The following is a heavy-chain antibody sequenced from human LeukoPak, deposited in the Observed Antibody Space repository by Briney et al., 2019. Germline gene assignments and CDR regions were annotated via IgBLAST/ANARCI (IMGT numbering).Heavy chain of an antibody. J-gene: IGHJ4*02. CDR3: ARGYCTGGNCYSPPDY. V-gene: IGHV4-39*01. CDR1: GGSISSSRSY. Sequence: SETLSPTCTVSGGSISSSRSYWGWIRQPPGKGLEWIGTIYSSGSTYYSPPLKSRVTISVDTSKNQFSLGLSSVTAADTAVYYCARGYCTGGNCYSPPDYWGQGILVTVSS. D-gene: IGHD2-15*01. CDR2: IYSSGST.